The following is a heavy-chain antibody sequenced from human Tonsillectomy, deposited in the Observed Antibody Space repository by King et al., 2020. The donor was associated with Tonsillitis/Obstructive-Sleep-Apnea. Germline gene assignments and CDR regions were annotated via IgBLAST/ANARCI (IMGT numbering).Heavy chain of an antibody. CDR3: APLAAAAGGDAFDI. D-gene: IGHD2-15*01. CDR2: INPNSGGT. CDR1: GYTFTGYY. J-gene: IGHJ3*02. V-gene: IGHV1-2*02. Sequence: VQLVEAGAEVKKPGASVKVSCKASGYTFTGYYMHWVRQAPGQGLEWMGWINPNSGGTNYAKKFQGRVTMTRDTSISTAYMELSRLRSDDTAVYYCAPLAAAAGGDAFDIWGQGTMVTVSS.